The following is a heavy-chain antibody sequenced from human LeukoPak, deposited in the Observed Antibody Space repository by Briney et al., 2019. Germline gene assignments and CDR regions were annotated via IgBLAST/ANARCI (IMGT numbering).Heavy chain of an antibody. D-gene: IGHD2-8*01. CDR3: ARGLGYCTSTTYLLPFDY. CDR2: IYSGGST. CDR1: GFTVSTYY. V-gene: IGHV3-53*01. Sequence: GGSLRLSCAASGFTVSTYYMTWVRQAPGKGLECVSVIYSGGSTYYADSVKGRFTVSRDNSKNTLYLQMNSLRAEDTAMYYCARGLGYCTSTTYLLPFDYWGQGTLVTVSS. J-gene: IGHJ4*02.